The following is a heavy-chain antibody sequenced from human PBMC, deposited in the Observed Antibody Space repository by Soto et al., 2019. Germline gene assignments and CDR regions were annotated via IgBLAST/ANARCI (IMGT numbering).Heavy chain of an antibody. V-gene: IGHV6-1*01. CDR3: ARGYSSGWPYYYYYGMDV. CDR2: TYYRSKWYN. CDR1: GDSVSSNSAA. D-gene: IGHD6-19*01. J-gene: IGHJ6*02. Sequence: SQTLSLTCAISGDSVSSNSAAWNWIRQSPSRGLEWLGRTYYRSKWYNDYAVSVKSRITINPDTSKNQFSLQLNSVTPEDTAVYYCARGYSSGWPYYYYYGMDVWGQGTTVTVS.